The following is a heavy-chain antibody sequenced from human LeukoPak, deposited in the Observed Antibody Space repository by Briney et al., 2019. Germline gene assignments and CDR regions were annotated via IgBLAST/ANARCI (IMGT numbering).Heavy chain of an antibody. CDR2: ISSSSSHI. J-gene: IGHJ4*02. D-gene: IGHD2-21*02. CDR1: GFTFGRYW. V-gene: IGHV3-21*01. Sequence: GGSLRLSCAASGFTFGRYWMSWVRQAPGKGLEWVSSISSSSSHIYYADSVKGRFTISRDNAKNSLYLQMNSLRAEDTAVYFCARSDYCGGDCYSSLSNYWGQGTLVTVSS. CDR3: ARSDYCGGDCYSSLSNY.